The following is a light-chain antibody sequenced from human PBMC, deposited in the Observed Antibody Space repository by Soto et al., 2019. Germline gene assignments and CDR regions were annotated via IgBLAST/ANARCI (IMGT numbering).Light chain of an antibody. J-gene: IGKJ2*01. CDR2: GSS. V-gene: IGKV3-20*01. CDR1: QSVRNNY. CDR3: QQYGSSPPYT. Sequence: EVVLTQSPGTLSLSPGERATLSCRASQSVRNNYLAWYQQKPGQSPKLLIFGSSDRATGIPDRFSGSGSGTDFTLTISRLEPEDFAVYYCQQYGSSPPYTFGQGTKLGSN.